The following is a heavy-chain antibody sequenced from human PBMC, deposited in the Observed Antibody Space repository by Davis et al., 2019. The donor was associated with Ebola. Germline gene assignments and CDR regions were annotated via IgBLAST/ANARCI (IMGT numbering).Heavy chain of an antibody. CDR1: GFTFSSYG. Sequence: GGSLRLSCAASGFTFSSYGMHWVRQAPGKGLEWVAVISYDGSNKYYADSVKGRFTISRDNSKNTLYLQMNSLRAEDTAVYYCAKETSWIYYYGMDVWGQGTTVTVSS. D-gene: IGHD5-12*01. CDR2: ISYDGSNK. CDR3: AKETSWIYYYGMDV. V-gene: IGHV3-30*18. J-gene: IGHJ6*02.